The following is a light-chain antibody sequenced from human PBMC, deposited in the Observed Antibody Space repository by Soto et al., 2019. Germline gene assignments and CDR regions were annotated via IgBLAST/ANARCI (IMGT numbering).Light chain of an antibody. J-gene: IGKJ1*01. CDR1: QRMSSNY. CDR2: GTS. CDR3: LQHYSYPWT. V-gene: IGKV3-20*01. Sequence: LVLTQSPGTLSLSPGERATLSCRASQRMSSNYLAWYQQKPGQAPRLLIYGTSSRATGIPDRFSGSGSGTDFTLTISRLEPEDFATYSCLQHYSYPWTFGQGTKVEVK.